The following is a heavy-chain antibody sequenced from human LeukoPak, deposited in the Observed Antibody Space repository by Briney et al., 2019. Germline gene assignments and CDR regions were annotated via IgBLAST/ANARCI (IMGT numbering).Heavy chain of an antibody. D-gene: IGHD3-16*01. J-gene: IGHJ5*02. CDR2: INPDGSST. CDR3: ARNLGGGRSS. V-gene: IGHV3-74*01. CDR1: GYTFGSYW. Sequence: GGSLRLSCAASGYTFGSYWMHWVRQAPGKGLVWVSRINPDGSSTTYTDSVKGRFTVSRDNAKSTLWLQMNSLRAEDTAVYYCARNLGGGRSSWGQGTLVTVSS.